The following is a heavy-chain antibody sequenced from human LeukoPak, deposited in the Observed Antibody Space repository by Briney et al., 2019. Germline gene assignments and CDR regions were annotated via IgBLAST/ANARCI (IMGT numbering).Heavy chain of an antibody. D-gene: IGHD2/OR15-2a*01. CDR1: GFTFNTYN. Sequence: PGESLRLSCVASGFTFNTYNMNGVRQAPGKGLEWVSSITSSSSYIYYTDSVKGRFTISRDNARNSLYLQMDNLRAEDTGVYYCARDFYDGFALDYWGQGTLVTVSS. CDR3: ARDFYDGFALDY. V-gene: IGHV3-21*03. J-gene: IGHJ4*02. CDR2: ITSSSSYI.